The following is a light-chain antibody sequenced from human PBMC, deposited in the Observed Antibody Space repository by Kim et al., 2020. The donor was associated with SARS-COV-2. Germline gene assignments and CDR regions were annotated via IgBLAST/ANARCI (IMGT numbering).Light chain of an antibody. J-gene: IGKJ3*01. CDR3: QQRSNWPLT. CDR1: QSVSRY. CDR2: DAS. Sequence: LSPGERATLSCRASQSVSRYLAWYQQKSGQAPRLLIYDASNRATGIPARFSGSGSGTDFTLTISSLEPEDFAVYYCQQRSNWPLTFGPGTKVDIK. V-gene: IGKV3-11*01.